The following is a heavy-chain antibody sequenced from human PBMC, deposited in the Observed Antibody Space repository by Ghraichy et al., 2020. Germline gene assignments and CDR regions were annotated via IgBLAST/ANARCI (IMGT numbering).Heavy chain of an antibody. J-gene: IGHJ4*02. V-gene: IGHV4-59*01. CDR2: ISRTGDT. D-gene: IGHD5-24*01. CDR3: ARGDDAYKTGY. Sequence: GSLRLSCTVSGDSLNSYFWNWMRQSPRKGLEWIGYISRTGDTEYNPSIRRRVIIEKDTSNNVFCLKLTSVIAADTAIYYCARGDDAYKTGYWGRGTLVTVSS. CDR1: GDSLNSYF.